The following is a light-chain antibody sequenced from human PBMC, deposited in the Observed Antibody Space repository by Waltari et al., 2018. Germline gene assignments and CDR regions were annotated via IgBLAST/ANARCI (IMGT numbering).Light chain of an antibody. CDR3: QQVNTFPLT. V-gene: IGKV1-9*01. CDR1: QGIATF. CDR2: DAS. J-gene: IGKJ4*01. Sequence: DIQLTQSPSFLSASVGDRVTITSRASQGIATFLTWYQLKPGKAPELLIYDASTLQTGVPSRFSASGSGTDFTLTISSLQPEDFATYYCQQVNTFPLTFGGGTKVEVK.